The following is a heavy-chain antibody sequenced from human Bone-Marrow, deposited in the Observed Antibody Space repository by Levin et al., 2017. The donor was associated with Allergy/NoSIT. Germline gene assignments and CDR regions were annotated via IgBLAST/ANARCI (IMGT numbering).Heavy chain of an antibody. CDR3: ARSYHVLTGYYFDP. CDR2: MNGGGGP. J-gene: IGHJ4*02. CDR1: CTTLTAPY. V-gene: IGHV4-34*01. Sequence: SQTLSLTCAVKCTTLTAPYWAWVRPSPEKGLEWIGEMNGGGGPNYNPSLESRIAISIDKSKNEFSLTLRSVSAADTALYYCARSYHVLTGYYFDPWGQGTLVTVSS. D-gene: IGHD3-9*01.